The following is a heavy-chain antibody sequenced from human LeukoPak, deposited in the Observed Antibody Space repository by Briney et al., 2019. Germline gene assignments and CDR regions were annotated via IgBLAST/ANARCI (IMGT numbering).Heavy chain of an antibody. CDR1: GSGFTFRSYA. CDR3: AKVKSIVGATAYFDY. CDR2: ISGSGGST. Sequence: GGSLRLSCAASGSGFTFRSYAMSWVRQAPGKGLEWVSGISGSGGSTYYADSVKGRFTISRDNSKNTLYLQMNSLRAEDTAVYYCAKVKSIVGATAYFDYWGQGTLVTVSS. D-gene: IGHD1-26*01. V-gene: IGHV3-23*01. J-gene: IGHJ4*02.